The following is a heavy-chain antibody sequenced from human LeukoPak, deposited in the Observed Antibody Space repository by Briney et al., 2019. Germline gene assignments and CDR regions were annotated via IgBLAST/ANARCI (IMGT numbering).Heavy chain of an antibody. CDR3: ARPLSYFDY. J-gene: IGHJ4*02. Sequence: GGSLRLSCAASGFAFDIYWMTWVRQAPGKGLEWVSYISSSGSTIYYADSVKGRFTISRDNAKNSLYLQMNSLRAEDTAVYYCARPLSYFDYWGQGTLVTVSS. CDR1: GFAFDIYW. CDR2: ISSSGSTI. V-gene: IGHV3-48*04.